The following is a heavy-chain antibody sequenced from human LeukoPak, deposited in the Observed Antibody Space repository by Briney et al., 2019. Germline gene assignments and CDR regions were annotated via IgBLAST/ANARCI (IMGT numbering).Heavy chain of an antibody. D-gene: IGHD5-24*01. J-gene: IGHJ4*02. V-gene: IGHV3-30*18. CDR1: GFTFSSYG. CDR3: AKAGLEMATVGY. CDR2: ISYDGSNK. Sequence: GGSLRLSCAASGFTFSSYGMHWVRQAPGKGLEWVAVISYDGSNKYYADSVKGRFTISRDNSKNTLYLQMNSLRAEDTAVYYCAKAGLEMATVGYWGQGTLVTVSS.